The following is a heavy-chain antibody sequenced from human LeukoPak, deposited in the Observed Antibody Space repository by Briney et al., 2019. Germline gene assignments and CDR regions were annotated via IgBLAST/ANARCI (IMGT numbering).Heavy chain of an antibody. CDR3: AKAGSYYGSGSYRNWFDP. CDR2: ISGSGGST. V-gene: IGHV3-23*01. D-gene: IGHD3-10*01. J-gene: IGHJ5*02. CDR1: GFTFSNYT. Sequence: GGSLRLSCSASGFTFSNYTMHWVRQAPGKGLEWVAAISGSGGSTYYADSVKGRFTISRDNSKNTLYLKMNSLRAEDTAVYYCAKAGSYYGSGSYRNWFDPWGQGTLVTVSS.